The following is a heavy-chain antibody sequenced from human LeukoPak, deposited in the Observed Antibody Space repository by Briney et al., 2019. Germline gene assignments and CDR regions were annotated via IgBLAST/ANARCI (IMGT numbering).Heavy chain of an antibody. V-gene: IGHV4-39*07. CDR1: GGSISSSSYY. CDR3: ARYRGLWFGESNRYYYHYIDV. Sequence: PSETLSLTCTVSGGSISSSSYYWGWIRQPPGKGLEWIGSIYYSGSTYYNPSLKTRVTISVDTSKTQFSLKVNSVTAADTAVYYCARYRGLWFGESNRYYYHYIDVWGKGTTVTVSS. D-gene: IGHD3-10*01. CDR2: IYYSGST. J-gene: IGHJ6*03.